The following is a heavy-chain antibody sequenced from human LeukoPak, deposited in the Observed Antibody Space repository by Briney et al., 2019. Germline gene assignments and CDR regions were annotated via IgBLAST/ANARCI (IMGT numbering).Heavy chain of an antibody. CDR2: IYVTGST. V-gene: IGHV4-4*07. CDR3: ARDSGTTGEVKFDP. Sequence: SETLSLTCTVSGASISSYYWSWIRQPAGKALEWIGRIYVTGSTTYNPSLESRVIMSLDTSKNHFSLKLRSVTAADTAVYYCARDSGTTGEVKFDPWGQGTLVTVSS. CDR1: GASISSYY. D-gene: IGHD1-7*01. J-gene: IGHJ5*02.